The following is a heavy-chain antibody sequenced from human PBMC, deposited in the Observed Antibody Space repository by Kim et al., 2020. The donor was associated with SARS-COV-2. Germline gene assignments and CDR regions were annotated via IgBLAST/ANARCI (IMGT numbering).Heavy chain of an antibody. CDR2: ISWDGGST. CDR1: GFTFDDYA. CDR3: AKDLGNPMLSPSWVFDY. V-gene: IGHV3-43D*03. J-gene: IGHJ4*02. Sequence: GGSLRLSCAASGFTFDDYAMHWVRQAPGKGLEWVSLISWDGGSTYYADSVKGRFTISRDNSKNSLYLQMNSLRAEDTALYYCAKDLGNPMLSPSWVFDYWGQGTLVTVSS. D-gene: IGHD1-26*01.